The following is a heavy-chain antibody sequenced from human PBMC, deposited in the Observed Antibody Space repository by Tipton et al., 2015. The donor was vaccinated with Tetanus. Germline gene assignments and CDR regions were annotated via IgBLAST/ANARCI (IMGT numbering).Heavy chain of an antibody. CDR1: GFTFTRYA. CDR3: AREDGGPTLDYFDS. D-gene: IGHD3-16*01. J-gene: IGHJ4*02. CDR2: ITFDGGTK. V-gene: IGHV3-30-3*01. Sequence: SLRLSSAASGFTFTRYAMHWVRQAPGKGLEWVAVITFDGGTKYYADSVKGRFTLSRDNSQNTLYLQMNSLKVEDTAVYYCAREDGGPTLDYFDSWGQGALVIVSS.